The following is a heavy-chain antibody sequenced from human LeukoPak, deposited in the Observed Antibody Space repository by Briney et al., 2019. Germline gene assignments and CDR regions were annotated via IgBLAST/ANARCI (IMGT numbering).Heavy chain of an antibody. CDR2: INEDGSAQ. Sequence: PGGSLRLSCADSGFTFSRSWMTWVRQAPGKGLERVANINEDGSAQYYVDSVKGRFTISRDNPKSTLYLEMNSLRAEDTAIYYCARDAGYDRFDYWGQGTLVAVSS. CDR3: ARDAGYDRFDY. CDR1: GFTFSRSW. D-gene: IGHD3-22*01. J-gene: IGHJ4*02. V-gene: IGHV3-7*05.